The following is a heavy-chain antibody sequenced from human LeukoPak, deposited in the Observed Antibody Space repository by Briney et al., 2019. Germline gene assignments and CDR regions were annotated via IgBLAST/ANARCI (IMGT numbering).Heavy chain of an antibody. V-gene: IGHV4-59*08. CDR2: IYYSGSS. CDR3: AATYSSSWYSSYWY. J-gene: IGHJ4*02. D-gene: IGHD6-13*01. CDR1: GGSISNYF. Sequence: KPSETLSLTCTVSGGSISNYFWSWIRQPPGKGLEWLGYIYYSGSSSYNPSLKSRVTISVDTSKSQFSLKLSSVTAADTAVYYCAATYSSSWYSSYWYWGQGTLVTVSS.